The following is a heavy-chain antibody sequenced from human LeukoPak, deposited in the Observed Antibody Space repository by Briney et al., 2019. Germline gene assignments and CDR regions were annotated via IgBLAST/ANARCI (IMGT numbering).Heavy chain of an antibody. V-gene: IGHV1-18*01. CDR1: GYTFTSYG. CDR2: ISAYNGNT. J-gene: IGHJ6*02. CDR3: ARSPTYCSGGSCYYYYYGMDV. D-gene: IGHD2-15*01. Sequence: ASVKVSCKASGYTFTSYGIIWVRQAPGQGLEWMGWISAYNGNTNYAQKLQGRVTMTTDTSTSTAYMELRSLISDDTAVYYCARSPTYCSGGSCYYYYYGMDVWGQGTTVTVSS.